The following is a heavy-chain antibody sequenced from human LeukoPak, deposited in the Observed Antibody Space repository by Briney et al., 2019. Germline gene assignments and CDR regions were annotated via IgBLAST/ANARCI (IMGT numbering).Heavy chain of an antibody. CDR2: ISYDGSNK. CDR1: GFTFSHYG. CDR3: AKDSGSRIAVAGLDY. V-gene: IGHV3-30*18. D-gene: IGHD6-19*01. Sequence: GRSLRLSCAASGFTFSHYGVHWVRQAPGKGLEWVAVISYDGSNKYYADSVKGRFTISRDNSKNTLYLQMNSLRAEDTAVYYCAKDSGSRIAVAGLDYWGQGTLVTVSS. J-gene: IGHJ4*02.